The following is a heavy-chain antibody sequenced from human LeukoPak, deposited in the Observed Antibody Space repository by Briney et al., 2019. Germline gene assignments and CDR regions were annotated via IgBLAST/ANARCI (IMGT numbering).Heavy chain of an antibody. CDR3: AKDYLDAGNYDSSGYLGHFDY. J-gene: IGHJ4*02. CDR1: GITFSSYG. V-gene: IGHV3-23*01. CDR2: ISSTGGTT. Sequence: PGGSLRLSRAASGITFSSYGMSWVRQAPGKGLEWVSSISSTGGTTYYADSVKGRFTISRDNSKNTLYLQMNSLRAEDTAVYYCAKDYLDAGNYDSSGYLGHFDYWGQGTLVTVSS. D-gene: IGHD3-22*01.